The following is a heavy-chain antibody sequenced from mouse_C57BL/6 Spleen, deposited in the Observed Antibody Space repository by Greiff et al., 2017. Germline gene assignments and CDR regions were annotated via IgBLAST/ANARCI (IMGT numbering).Heavy chain of an antibody. CDR2: IDPENGDT. J-gene: IGHJ4*01. CDR1: CFNIKDDY. D-gene: IGHD2-5*01. CDR3: TTDSNELDY. V-gene: IGHV14-4*01. Sequence: VQLQQSGAELVRPGASVKLSCTASCFNIKDDYMHWVKQRPEQGLEWIGWIDPENGDTEYASKFQGKATITADTSSNTAYLQLSSLTSEDTAVYYCTTDSNELDYWGQGTSVTVSS.